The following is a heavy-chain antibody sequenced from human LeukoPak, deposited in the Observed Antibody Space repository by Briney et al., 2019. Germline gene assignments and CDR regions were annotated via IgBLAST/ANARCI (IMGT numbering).Heavy chain of an antibody. CDR2: FFLSGTT. J-gene: IGHJ4*02. Sequence: SETLSLTCTVSGGSIRSYYWNWIRQPAGKGLEWIGRFFLSGTTNYNPSLKSRVTMSVDTSKNQFSLKLSSVTAADTAVYYCARDDGDYAFFDYWGQGTLGTVSS. CDR1: GGSIRSYY. V-gene: IGHV4-4*07. D-gene: IGHD4-17*01. CDR3: ARDDGDYAFFDY.